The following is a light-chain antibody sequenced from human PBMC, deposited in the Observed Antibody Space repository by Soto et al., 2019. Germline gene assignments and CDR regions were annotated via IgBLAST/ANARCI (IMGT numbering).Light chain of an antibody. J-gene: IGLJ1*01. CDR2: VVS. CDR1: SSDVGGYKY. CDR3: SSYTTTSTYL. V-gene: IGLV2-14*01. Sequence: QSALTQPASVSGSPGQSITITCTGTSSDVGGYKYVSWYQQHPGKAPKLLIYVVSNRPSGVSNRFSGSKAGNTASLTISGLRAEDEADYYCSSYTTTSTYLFGTGTKVTAL.